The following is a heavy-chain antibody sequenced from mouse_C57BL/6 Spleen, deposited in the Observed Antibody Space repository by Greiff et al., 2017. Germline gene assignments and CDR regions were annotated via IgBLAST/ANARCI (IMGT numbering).Heavy chain of an antibody. J-gene: IGHJ2*01. CDR1: GYTFTDYE. Sequence: QVQLQQSGAELVRPGASVTLSCKASGYTFTDYEMHWVKQTPVHGLEWIGAIDPETGGTAYNQKFKGKAILTADKSSSTAYMELRSLTSADSAVYYCTVVPDYWGQGTTLTVSS. D-gene: IGHD1-1*01. CDR2: IDPETGGT. CDR3: TVVPDY. V-gene: IGHV1-15*01.